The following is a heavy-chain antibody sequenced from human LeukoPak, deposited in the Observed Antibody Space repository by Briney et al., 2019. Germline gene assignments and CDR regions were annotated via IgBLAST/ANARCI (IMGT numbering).Heavy chain of an antibody. CDR3: ARVIGERYFDSSSELSY. CDR1: GFTFSSYA. Sequence: GGSLRLSCAASGFTFSSYAMNWVRQAPGKGLAWVSGINNSGGSTYYADSVKGRFTISRDNSKNTLYLQMNSLRAEDTAVYYCARVIGERYFDSSSELSYWGQGTLVTVSS. CDR2: INNSGGST. J-gene: IGHJ4*02. D-gene: IGHD3-9*01. V-gene: IGHV3-23*01.